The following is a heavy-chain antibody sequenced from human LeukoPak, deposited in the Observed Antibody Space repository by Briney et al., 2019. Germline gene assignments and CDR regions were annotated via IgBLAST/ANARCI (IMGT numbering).Heavy chain of an antibody. CDR3: ARGDSSGVPDY. J-gene: IGHJ4*02. CDR2: ISHSGSNL. CDR1: GFTFSDSF. V-gene: IGHV3-11*01. Sequence: GSLRLSCAASGFTFSDSFMNWIRQAPGKGLEWLSYISHSGSNLDYAESVRGRFTISRDNANHSLYLQINSLRAEDTAVYYCARGDSSGVPDYWGQGTLVTVSS. D-gene: IGHD3-22*01.